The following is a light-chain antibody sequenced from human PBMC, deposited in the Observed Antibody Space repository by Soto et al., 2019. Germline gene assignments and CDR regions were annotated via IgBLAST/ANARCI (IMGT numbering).Light chain of an antibody. CDR1: SSNIGTSS. CDR3: AAWDDSLNVHV. V-gene: IGLV1-44*01. Sequence: QSVLTQPHSASGTPGQRVTISCSGSSSNIGTSSVHWFQQLPGTAPKLLISTTNQRPSGVPERFSGSKSGTSASLAISGLQSEDEADYYCAAWDDSLNVHVFGTVTKVTDL. CDR2: TTN. J-gene: IGLJ1*01.